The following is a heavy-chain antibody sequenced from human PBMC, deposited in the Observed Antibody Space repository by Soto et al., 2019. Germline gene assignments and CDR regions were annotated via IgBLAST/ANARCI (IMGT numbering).Heavy chain of an antibody. Sequence: QVQLVQSGTEVQKPGASVKVSCKASGYTFLDFYIHWVRQAPGQGLEWMGFINPSGGGTTYAQQFQGSLTMTRDTSTNTVYMELSSLRSEDTAIYYCARDKPFLAGYWGQGTLVT. CDR2: INPSGGGT. CDR1: GYTFLDFY. V-gene: IGHV1-46*01. J-gene: IGHJ4*02. D-gene: IGHD3-3*02. CDR3: ARDKPFLAGY.